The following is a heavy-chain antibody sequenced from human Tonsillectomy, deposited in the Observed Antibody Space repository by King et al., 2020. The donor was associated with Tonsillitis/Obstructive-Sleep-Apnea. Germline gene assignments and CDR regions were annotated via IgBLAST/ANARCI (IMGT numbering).Heavy chain of an antibody. D-gene: IGHD3-3*01. J-gene: IGHJ6*03. CDR3: TSTEREPTDDFWSGYSYYYYYMDV. CDR2: IRSKAYGGTT. Sequence: VQLVESGGGLVKPGRSLRLSCTASGFTFGDYAMSWFRQAPGKGLEWVGFIRSKAYGGTTEYAASVKGRFTISRDDSKSIAYLQMNSLKTEDTAVYYCTSTEREPTDDFWSGYSYYYYYMDVWGKGTTVTVSS. CDR1: GFTFGDYA. V-gene: IGHV3-49*05.